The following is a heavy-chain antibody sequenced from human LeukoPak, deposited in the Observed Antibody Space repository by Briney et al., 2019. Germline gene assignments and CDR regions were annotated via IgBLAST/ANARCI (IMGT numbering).Heavy chain of an antibody. Sequence: GGSLRLSCAASGFTFSSYRMNWVRQAPGKGLEWVSYISSSSSTIYYADSLKGRFTISRDNAKNSLYLQMNSLRAEDTAVYYCACGSNYYYYYMDVWGKGTTVTVSS. D-gene: IGHD1-26*01. CDR3: ACGSNYYYYYMDV. J-gene: IGHJ6*03. V-gene: IGHV3-48*01. CDR2: ISSSSSTI. CDR1: GFTFSSYR.